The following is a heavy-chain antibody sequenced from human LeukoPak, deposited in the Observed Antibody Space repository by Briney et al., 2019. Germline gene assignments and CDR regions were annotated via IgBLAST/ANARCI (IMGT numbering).Heavy chain of an antibody. D-gene: IGHD6-13*01. CDR2: IYSGGST. J-gene: IGHJ4*02. CDR3: ARDMGSSSWYLNYFDY. V-gene: IGHV3-53*01. CDR1: GFTVSSNY. Sequence: GGSLRLSCAASGFTVSSNYMSWVRQAPGKGLEWVSVIYSGGSTYYADSVKGRFTISRDNSKNTLYLQMNSLRAEDTAVYYCARDMGSSSWYLNYFDYWGQGTLVTVSS.